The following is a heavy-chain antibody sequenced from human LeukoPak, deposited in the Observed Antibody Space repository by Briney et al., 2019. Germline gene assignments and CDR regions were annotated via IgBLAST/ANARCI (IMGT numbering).Heavy chain of an antibody. D-gene: IGHD6-6*01. CDR1: GFTFDDYA. CDR3: TRDPRHFDS. CDR2: ISTSGSTI. J-gene: IGHJ5*01. Sequence: GGSLRLSCAASGFTFDDYAMHWVRQAPGKGLEWVSYISTSGSTIYYADSVKGRFTISRDNAKNSLYLQMSSLRVEDTAVYYCTRDPRHFDSCGQGTLVTVSS. V-gene: IGHV3-11*04.